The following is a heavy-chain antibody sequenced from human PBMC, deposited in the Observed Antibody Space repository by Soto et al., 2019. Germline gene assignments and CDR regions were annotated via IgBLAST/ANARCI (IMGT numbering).Heavy chain of an antibody. J-gene: IGHJ4*02. V-gene: IGHV3-23*01. Sequence: GGSLRLSCAASGFTFSSYAMSWVRQAPGKGLEGASTISGGGGSTYYTDSVKGRFTISRDNSRNTLYLQMNSLRAEDTAAYYCARELRSPYYFDYWGQGTLVTVSS. CDR2: ISGGGGST. CDR1: GFTFSSYA. CDR3: ARELRSPYYFDY. D-gene: IGHD2-21*01.